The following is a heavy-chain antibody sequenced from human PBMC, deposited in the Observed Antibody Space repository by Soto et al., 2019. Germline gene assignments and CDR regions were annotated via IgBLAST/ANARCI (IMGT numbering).Heavy chain of an antibody. J-gene: IGHJ6*02. CDR3: AREPRSSSISVRLYYYYGMDV. Sequence: SVKVSCKASGGTFSSYAISWVRRAPGQGLEWMGGIIPIFGTANYAQRFQGRVTITADESTSTAYMELSSLRSEDTAVYYCAREPRSSSISVRLYYYYGMDVWGQGTTVTVSS. CDR1: GGTFSSYA. D-gene: IGHD6-6*01. V-gene: IGHV1-69*13. CDR2: IIPIFGTA.